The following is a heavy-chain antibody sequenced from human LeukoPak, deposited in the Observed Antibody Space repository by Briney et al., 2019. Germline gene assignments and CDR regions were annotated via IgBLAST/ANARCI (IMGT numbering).Heavy chain of an antibody. CDR1: GYSISSGYY. V-gene: IGHV4-38-2*01. D-gene: IGHD6-19*01. Sequence: SETLSLTCAVSGYSISSGYYWGWLRQPPGKGLEWIGSIYHSGSTYYNPSLKSRVTISVDTSKNQFSLKLSSVTAADTAVYYCARAPYSSGWPFDYWGQGTLVTVSS. CDR3: ARAPYSSGWPFDY. CDR2: IYHSGST. J-gene: IGHJ4*02.